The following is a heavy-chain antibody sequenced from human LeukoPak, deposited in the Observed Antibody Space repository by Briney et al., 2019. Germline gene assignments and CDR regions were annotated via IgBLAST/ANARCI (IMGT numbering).Heavy chain of an antibody. CDR2: ISGSGGST. CDR3: AKRRMNIVAVPAAFDY. CDR1: GFTFSSYA. V-gene: IGHV3-23*01. Sequence: PGGSLRLSCAASGFTFSSYAMSWVRQAPGKGLEWVSAISGSGGSTYYADSVKGRFTISRDNSKNTLYLQMNSLRAEDTAVYYCAKRRMNIVAVPAAFDYWGQGTLVTVSS. J-gene: IGHJ4*02. D-gene: IGHD2-2*01.